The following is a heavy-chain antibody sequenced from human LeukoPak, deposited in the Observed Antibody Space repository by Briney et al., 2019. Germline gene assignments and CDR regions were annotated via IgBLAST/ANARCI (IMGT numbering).Heavy chain of an antibody. CDR3: ASLPLGGGDTSD. CDR2: INHSGST. D-gene: IGHD2-21*02. Sequence: SETLSLTCAVYGGSFSGYYWSWIRQPPGKGLEWIGEINHSGSTNYNPSLKSRVTISVDTSKNQFSLKPSSVTAADTAVYYCASLPLGGGDTSDWGQGTLVTVSS. CDR1: GGSFSGYY. J-gene: IGHJ4*02. V-gene: IGHV4-34*01.